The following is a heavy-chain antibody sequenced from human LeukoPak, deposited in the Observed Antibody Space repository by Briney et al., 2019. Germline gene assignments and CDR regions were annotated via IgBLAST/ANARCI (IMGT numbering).Heavy chain of an antibody. Sequence: PGGSLRLSCAASGFTFSSYAMSWVRQAPGKGLEWVSAISGSGGSTYYADSVKGRFTISRDNSKNTLYLQMNSLRAEDTAVYYCARAGQYDFWSVSPYYYYYMDVWGKGTTVTVSS. V-gene: IGHV3-23*01. CDR1: GFTFSSYA. D-gene: IGHD3-3*01. CDR3: ARAGQYDFWSVSPYYYYYMDV. CDR2: ISGSGGST. J-gene: IGHJ6*03.